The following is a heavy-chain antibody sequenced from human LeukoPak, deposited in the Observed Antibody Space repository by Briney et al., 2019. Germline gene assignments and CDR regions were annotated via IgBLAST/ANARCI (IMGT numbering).Heavy chain of an antibody. CDR1: GFTFDNYG. CDR2: INGNGGSK. J-gene: IGHJ4*02. D-gene: IGHD3-3*01. CDR3: ARHDFWSGFKGGDY. V-gene: IGHV3-20*04. Sequence: GGSLRLSCAASGFTFDNYGMGWVRQVPGKGLEWVSSINGNGGSKAYADTVKGRFTISRDNAKNSLYLQMNSLRAEDKAFYYCARHDFWSGFKGGDYWGQGTLVTVSS.